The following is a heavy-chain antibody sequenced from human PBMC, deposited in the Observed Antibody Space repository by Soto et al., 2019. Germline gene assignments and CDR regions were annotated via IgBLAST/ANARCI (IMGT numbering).Heavy chain of an antibody. Sequence: GGSLRLSCAASGFISRSYWMHWVRQVPGKGLVWVSRINGDGRSTSYADSVKGRFTISRDNAKNTLYLQMNSLRADDTAVYYCARAQYLADVAFDIWGQGAMVTVSS. J-gene: IGHJ3*02. V-gene: IGHV3-74*01. CDR2: INGDGRST. CDR3: ARAQYLADVAFDI. D-gene: IGHD2-2*01. CDR1: GFISRSYW.